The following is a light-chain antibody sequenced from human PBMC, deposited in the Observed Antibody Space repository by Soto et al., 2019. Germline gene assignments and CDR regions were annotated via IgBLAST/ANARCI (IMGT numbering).Light chain of an antibody. V-gene: IGKV3-15*01. J-gene: IGKJ5*01. CDR3: QQYNNGPPIT. CDR2: GAS. Sequence: EIVMTQSPATMSLSPGERVTLSCMASQSVNNKVAWYQQKPGQAPRLLIFGASTRATGIPARFSGSGSVTEFTLTISSPQSEDFAVYYCQQYNNGPPITFGQGRRLEI. CDR1: QSVNNK.